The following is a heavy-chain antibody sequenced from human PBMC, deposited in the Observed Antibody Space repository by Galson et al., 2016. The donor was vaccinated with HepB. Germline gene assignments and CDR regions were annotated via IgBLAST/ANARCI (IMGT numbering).Heavy chain of an antibody. D-gene: IGHD1-26*01. CDR1: GGPVSGATFY. J-gene: IGHJ4*02. V-gene: IGHV4-39*01. Sequence: SETLSLTCSVSGGPVSGATFYWGWLRQPPGKGLEWIATMFFSGITYYNPSLKSRATISIDTSKNQFSLSLTSVTAADTAVYYTARHWVGLANFYYWGQGVLVTVSS. CDR2: MFFSGIT. CDR3: ARHWVGLANFYY.